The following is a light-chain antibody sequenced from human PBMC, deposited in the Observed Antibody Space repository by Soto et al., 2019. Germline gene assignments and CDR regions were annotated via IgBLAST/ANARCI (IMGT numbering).Light chain of an antibody. J-gene: IGKJ4*01. CDR3: QQYSNWPPVT. V-gene: IGKV3-15*01. Sequence: EIVLTQSPATLSLSPGETATLSCRASQSVGSKVAWYQQKPGQAPSLLVYGAYTGASGIPLRFRGSGSGTEFTLTISSLQSEDFAVYYCQQYSNWPPVTCGGGTKVDIK. CDR1: QSVGSK. CDR2: GAY.